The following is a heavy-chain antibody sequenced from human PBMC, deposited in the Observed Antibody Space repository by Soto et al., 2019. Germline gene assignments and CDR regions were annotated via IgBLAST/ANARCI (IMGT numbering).Heavy chain of an antibody. Sequence: ASVKVSCKTSGYSFTSYGINWVRQAPRQGLEWMGWISSINGSTTDAQKFQGRVTMTTDTSTTTIYVELRRLRSDDPAVYYCARDLGQWRLRACGYWGQGTLVTVSS. J-gene: IGHJ4*02. CDR1: GYSFTSYG. CDR3: ARDLGQWRLRACGY. CDR2: ISSINGST. D-gene: IGHD6-19*01. V-gene: IGHV1-18*01.